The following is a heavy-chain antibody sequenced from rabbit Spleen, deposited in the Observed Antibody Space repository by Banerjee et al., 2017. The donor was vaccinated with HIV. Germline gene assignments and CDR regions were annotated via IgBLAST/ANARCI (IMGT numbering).Heavy chain of an antibody. CDR2: IYGGIFGST. CDR1: GFDFSHYG. CDR3: ARENPDSDPFHP. J-gene: IGHJ2*01. D-gene: IGHD7-1*01. Sequence: QEQLVESGGGLVQPGGSLKLSCKASGFDFSHYGVSWVRQAPGKGLEWIACIYGGIFGSTYYANWAKGRFTISKTSSTTVSLQMTSLTAADTATYFCARENPDSDPFHPWGPGTLVTVS. V-gene: IGHV1S45*01.